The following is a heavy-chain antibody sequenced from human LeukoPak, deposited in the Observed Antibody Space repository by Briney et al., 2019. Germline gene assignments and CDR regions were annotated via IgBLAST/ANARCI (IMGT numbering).Heavy chain of an antibody. D-gene: IGHD3-10*01. Sequence: SETLSLTCTVSGGSISSYYWGWIRQPPGKGLEWIGYIYYSGSTNYNPSLKSRVTISVDTSKNQFSLKLSSVTAADTAVYYCARVRVYGSGSLYAFDIWGQGTMVTVSS. V-gene: IGHV4-59*01. J-gene: IGHJ3*02. CDR1: GGSISSYY. CDR2: IYYSGST. CDR3: ARVRVYGSGSLYAFDI.